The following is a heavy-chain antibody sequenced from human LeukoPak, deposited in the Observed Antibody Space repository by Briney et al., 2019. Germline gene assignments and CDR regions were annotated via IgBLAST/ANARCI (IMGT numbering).Heavy chain of an antibody. V-gene: IGHV4-30-4*01. CDR1: GGSIGSGDYY. CDR2: IYYSGST. CDR3: ARGVVVAATPENWFDP. Sequence: SETLSLTCTVSGGSIGSGDYYWSWIRQPPGKGLEWIGYIYYSGSTYYNPSLKSRVTISVDTSKNQFSLKLSSVTAADTAVYYCARGVVVAATPENWFDPWGQGTLVTVSS. D-gene: IGHD2-15*01. J-gene: IGHJ5*02.